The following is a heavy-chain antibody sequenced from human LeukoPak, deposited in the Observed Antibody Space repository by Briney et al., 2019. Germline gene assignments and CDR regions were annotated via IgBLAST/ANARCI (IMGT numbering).Heavy chain of an antibody. CDR2: INPNSGGT. Sequence: ASVKVSCKASGYTFTGYYIHWVRQAPEQGLEWMGWINPNSGGTNYAQKFQGRITMTRDTSISTAYMELTRLRSDDTAVYYCASQTTVSTDWFDPRGQGTLVTVSS. J-gene: IGHJ5*02. V-gene: IGHV1-2*02. CDR3: ASQTTVSTDWFDP. CDR1: GYTFTGYY. D-gene: IGHD4-11*01.